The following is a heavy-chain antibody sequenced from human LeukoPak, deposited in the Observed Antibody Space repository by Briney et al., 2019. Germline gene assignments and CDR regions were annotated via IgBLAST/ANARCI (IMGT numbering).Heavy chain of an antibody. V-gene: IGHV3-7*01. CDR3: ARLGARQMLEY. J-gene: IGHJ4*02. Sequence: GGSLRLSCAASGLSFSNAWMNWVRQAPGKGLEWVANIKQDGGQIYYLDSVKGRFTISRDNAKNSLYLQMNSLRAEDTAVYYCARLGARQMLEYWGQGTLVTVSS. D-gene: IGHD4-17*01. CDR2: IKQDGGQI. CDR1: GLSFSNAW.